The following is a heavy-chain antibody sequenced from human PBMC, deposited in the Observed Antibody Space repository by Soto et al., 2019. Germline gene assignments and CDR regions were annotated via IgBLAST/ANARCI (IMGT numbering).Heavy chain of an antibody. J-gene: IGHJ4*02. D-gene: IGHD3-22*01. V-gene: IGHV1-2*06. Sequence: QVQLVQSGAEVKKPGASVKVSCKGSGYTFTDYFLHWVRQDPAQGLEWMGRINPNTGDTNYAQNFQGRVTMTRDTSVSTVYMDLSSLRSDDTAVYYCVRAVTHSYESHAYYPFDSWGQGTLVTVSS. CDR2: INPNTGDT. CDR3: VRAVTHSYESHAYYPFDS. CDR1: GYTFTDYF.